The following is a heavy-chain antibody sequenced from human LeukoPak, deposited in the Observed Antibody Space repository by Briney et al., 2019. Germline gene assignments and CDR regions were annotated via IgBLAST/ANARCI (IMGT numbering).Heavy chain of an antibody. CDR1: GFTFSSDA. D-gene: IGHD4-17*01. Sequence: GRTLSLSCAASGFTFSSDAMSWVCNPQGPGKDLVSAVCVSGGSTYYADSVKGRFTISRDNSKNTLYLQMNSLRAEDTAVYYCAKDPPFDYGDYETFVDYWGQGTLVTVSS. CDR3: AKDPPFDYGDYETFVDY. V-gene: IGHV3-23*01. CDR2: VCVSGGST. J-gene: IGHJ4*02.